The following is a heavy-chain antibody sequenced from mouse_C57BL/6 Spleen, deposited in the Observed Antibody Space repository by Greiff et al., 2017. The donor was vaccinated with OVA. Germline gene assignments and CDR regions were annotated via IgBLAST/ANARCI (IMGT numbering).Heavy chain of an antibody. V-gene: IGHV5-17*01. CDR1: GFTFSDYG. Sequence: EVQLVESGGGLVKPGGSLKLSCAASGFTFSDYGMHWVRQAPEKGLEWVAYISSGSSTIYYADTVKGRFTISRDNAKNTLFLQMTSLRSEDTAMYYCARNAYYSNYGAMDYWGQGTSVTVSS. CDR3: ARNAYYSNYGAMDY. CDR2: ISSGSSTI. D-gene: IGHD2-5*01. J-gene: IGHJ4*01.